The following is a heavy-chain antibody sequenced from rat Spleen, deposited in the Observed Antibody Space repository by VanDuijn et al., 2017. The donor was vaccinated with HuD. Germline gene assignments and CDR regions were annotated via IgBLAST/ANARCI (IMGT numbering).Heavy chain of an antibody. D-gene: IGHD1-2*01. CDR2: ITNTGGST. J-gene: IGHJ2*01. V-gene: IGHV5-31*01. CDR1: GFTFNNYW. CDR3: AKDSTIAAISTSLFDY. Sequence: EVQLVESGGGLVQPGGSLKLSCVASGFTFNNYWMTWIRQAPGKGLEWVASITNTGGSTYYPDSVKGRFTISRDNAKNTLYLQMDSLRSEDTATYYCAKDSTIAAISTSLFDYWGQGVMVTVSS.